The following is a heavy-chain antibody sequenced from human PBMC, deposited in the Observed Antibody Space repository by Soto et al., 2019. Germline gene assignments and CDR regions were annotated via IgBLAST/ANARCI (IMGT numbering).Heavy chain of an antibody. CDR1: GFSLSSYA. Sequence: EVQLLESGGGLVQPGGSLRLSCAASGFSLSSYAMTWVRQAPGKGLEWVSGITASGERLYYADSVKGRFTFSRNNSKNTFYLKMNRLRADDTAVYYSAGGCSNSSCSVWDYWGQGTLVTVAS. CDR2: ITASGERL. D-gene: IGHD2-2*01. CDR3: AGGCSNSSCSVWDY. V-gene: IGHV3-23*01. J-gene: IGHJ4*02.